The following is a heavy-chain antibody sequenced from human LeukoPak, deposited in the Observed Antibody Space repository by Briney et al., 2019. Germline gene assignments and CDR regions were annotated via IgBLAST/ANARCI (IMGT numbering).Heavy chain of an antibody. CDR3: ASGDEFLDAFDI. V-gene: IGHV4-39*01. D-gene: IGHD2-21*01. CDR2: IFYSGST. CDR1: GGSISSSSYY. J-gene: IGHJ3*02. Sequence: SETLSLTCTVSGGSISSSSYYWGWIRQPPGKGLEWIGNIFYSGSTYYNPSLKSRVTISVDTSKNQFSLKLSSVTAADTAVYYCASGDEFLDAFDIWGQGTMVTVSS.